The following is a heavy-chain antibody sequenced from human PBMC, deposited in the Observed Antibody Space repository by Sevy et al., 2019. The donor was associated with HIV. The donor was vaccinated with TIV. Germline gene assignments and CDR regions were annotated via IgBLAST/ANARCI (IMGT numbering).Heavy chain of an antibody. CDR3: AKEVSEHSYSDY. J-gene: IGHJ4*02. V-gene: IGHV3-23*01. Sequence: GGSLRLSCVTSGFTFSSYAMSWVRQTPGKGLEWDSAIGGSADYTYYADSVKSRFTISRDNSKNTLYLQMNGLRAEDTAVYYSAKEVSEHSYSDYWGQGTLVTVSS. CDR2: IGGSADYT. CDR1: GFTFSSYA. D-gene: IGHD3-10*01.